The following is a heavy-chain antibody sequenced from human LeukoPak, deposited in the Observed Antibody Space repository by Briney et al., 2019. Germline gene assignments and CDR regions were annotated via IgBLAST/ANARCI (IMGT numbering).Heavy chain of an antibody. Sequence: PSQTLSLTCAVSGGSISSGGYSWSWIRQPPGKGLEWIGYIYHSGSTYYNPSLKSRVTISVDRSKNQFSLKLSSVTAADTAVYYCARSAAYGDYGNDAFDIWGQGTMVTVSS. D-gene: IGHD4-17*01. CDR3: ARSAAYGDYGNDAFDI. CDR1: GGSISSGGYS. V-gene: IGHV4-30-2*01. CDR2: IYHSGST. J-gene: IGHJ3*02.